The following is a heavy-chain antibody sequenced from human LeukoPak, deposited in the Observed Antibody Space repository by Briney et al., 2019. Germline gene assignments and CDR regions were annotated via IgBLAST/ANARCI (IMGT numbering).Heavy chain of an antibody. D-gene: IGHD6-13*01. CDR3: AKDLGEGRAISGTANRGAYAFDI. V-gene: IGHV3-30*02. CDR1: GFTFSSYG. CDR2: IRYDGSNK. J-gene: IGHJ3*02. Sequence: GGSLRLSCAASGFTFSSYGMHWVRQAPGKGLEWVAFIRYDGSNKYYADSVKGRFTISRDNSKNTLYLQMNSLRAEDTAVYYCAKDLGEGRAISGTANRGAYAFDIWGQGTMVTVSS.